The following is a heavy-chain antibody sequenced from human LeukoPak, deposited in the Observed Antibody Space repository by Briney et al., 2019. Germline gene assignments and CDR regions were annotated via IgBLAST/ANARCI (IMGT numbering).Heavy chain of an antibody. Sequence: GASVKVSCKASGGTFSSYAISWVRQATGQGLEWMGWMNPNSGNTGYAQKFQGRVTITRNTSISTAYMELSSLRSEDTAVYYCARKGASYYYYYYMDVWGKGTTVTVSS. J-gene: IGHJ6*03. D-gene: IGHD3-16*01. V-gene: IGHV1-8*03. CDR2: MNPNSGNT. CDR1: GGTFSSYA. CDR3: ARKGASYYYYYYMDV.